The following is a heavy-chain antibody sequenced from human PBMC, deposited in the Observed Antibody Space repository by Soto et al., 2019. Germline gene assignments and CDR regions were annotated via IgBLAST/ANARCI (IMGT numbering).Heavy chain of an antibody. CDR1: GGTFSSYA. D-gene: IGHD2-15*01. V-gene: IGHV1-69*13. J-gene: IGHJ4*02. Sequence: SGKVSCKASGGTFSSYAISWVRQAPGQGLEWMGGIIPIFGTANYAQKFQGRVTITADESTSTAYMELSSLRSEDTAVYYCARGGYCSGGSCYGPFDYWGQGTLVTVSS. CDR3: ARGGYCSGGSCYGPFDY. CDR2: IIPIFGTA.